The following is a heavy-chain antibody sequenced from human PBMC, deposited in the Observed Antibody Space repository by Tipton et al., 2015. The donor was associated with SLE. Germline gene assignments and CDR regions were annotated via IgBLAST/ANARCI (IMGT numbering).Heavy chain of an antibody. CDR1: GGSFSGYY. CDR2: INQSGST. CDR3: ARRVGVGYSYGFDY. V-gene: IGHV4-34*01. J-gene: IGHJ4*02. D-gene: IGHD5-18*01. Sequence: TLSLTCAVYGGSFSGYYWSWIRQPPGKGLEWIGEINQSGSTNYNASLKSRVAISVVTSKNQFSLRLSSVTAADSAVYYCARRVGVGYSYGFDYWGQGTLVTVSS.